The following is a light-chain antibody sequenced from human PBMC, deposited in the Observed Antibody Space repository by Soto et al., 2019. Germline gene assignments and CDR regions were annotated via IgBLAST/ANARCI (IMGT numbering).Light chain of an antibody. CDR1: SSDVGGYNY. J-gene: IGLJ3*02. Sequence: QSALTQPASVSGSPGQSITISCTGTSSDVGGYNYVSWYQQHPGKAPKLMIYEVSKRPSGVPDRFSGSKSGNTASLTVSGLQAEDEADYYCYSYAGSNNLVFGGGTKLTVL. V-gene: IGLV2-8*01. CDR3: YSYAGSNNLV. CDR2: EVS.